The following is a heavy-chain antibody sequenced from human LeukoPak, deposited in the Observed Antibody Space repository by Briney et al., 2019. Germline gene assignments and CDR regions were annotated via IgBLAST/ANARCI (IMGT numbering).Heavy chain of an antibody. Sequence: PSETLSLTCTVSGGSISSYYWSWIRQPPGKGLEWIGYIYYSGSTSYNPSLKSRVTISLDTSKNQFSLKLSSVTAADTAAYYCASTEMVPYYFDYWGQGTLVTVSS. CDR3: ASTEMVPYYFDY. CDR1: GGSISSYY. D-gene: IGHD4/OR15-4a*01. V-gene: IGHV4-59*01. J-gene: IGHJ4*02. CDR2: IYYSGST.